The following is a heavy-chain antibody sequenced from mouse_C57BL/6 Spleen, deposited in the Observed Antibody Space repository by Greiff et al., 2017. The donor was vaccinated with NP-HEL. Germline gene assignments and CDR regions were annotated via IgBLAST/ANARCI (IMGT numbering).Heavy chain of an antibody. CDR3: ARSAPYYGSRSWYFAV. D-gene: IGHD1-1*01. V-gene: IGHV1-59*01. CDR1: GYTFTSYW. J-gene: IGHJ1*03. CDR2: IDPSDSYT. Sequence: QVQLQQPGAELVRPGTSVKLSCKASGYTFTSYWMHWVKQRPGQGLEWIGVIDPSDSYTNYNQKFKGKATLTVDTSSSTAYMQLSSLTSEDSAVYYCARSAPYYGSRSWYFAVWGTGTTVTVSS.